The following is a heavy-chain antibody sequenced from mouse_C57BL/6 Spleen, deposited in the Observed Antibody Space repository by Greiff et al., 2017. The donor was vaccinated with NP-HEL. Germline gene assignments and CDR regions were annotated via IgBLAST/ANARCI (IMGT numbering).Heavy chain of an antibody. V-gene: IGHV1-61*01. D-gene: IGHD1-1*01. Sequence: QVQLKQPGAELVRPGSSVKLSCKASGYTFTSYWMDWVKQRPGQGLEWIGNIYPSDSETHYNQKFKDKATLTVDKSSSTAYMQLSSLTSEDSAVYYCARSNYGSSPWFAYWGQGTLVTVSA. CDR1: GYTFTSYW. CDR3: ARSNYGSSPWFAY. J-gene: IGHJ3*01. CDR2: IYPSDSET.